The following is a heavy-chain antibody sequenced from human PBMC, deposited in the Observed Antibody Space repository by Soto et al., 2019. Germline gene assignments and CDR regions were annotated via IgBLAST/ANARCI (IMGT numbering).Heavy chain of an antibody. CDR2: IIPIFGTP. CDR1: GGIFSNFA. J-gene: IGHJ5*01. D-gene: IGHD2-15*01. Sequence: QVQLVQSGAEVKKPGSSVKVSCKASGGIFSNFAITWVRQAPGQGLEWMGGIIPIFGTPSYAREFQGRVTISAEESMTTAYMDLSSLRSEDTAVYYCAADRQARAGPYCIGVSCYPFHSWSQGTLVTVSS. V-gene: IGHV1-69*01. CDR3: AADRQARAGPYCIGVSCYPFHS.